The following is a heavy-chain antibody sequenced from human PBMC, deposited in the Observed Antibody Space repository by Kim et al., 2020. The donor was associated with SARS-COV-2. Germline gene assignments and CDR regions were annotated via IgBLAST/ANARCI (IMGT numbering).Heavy chain of an antibody. D-gene: IGHD6-19*01. J-gene: IGHJ4*01. CDR1: EFTFSNYA. Sequence: GGSLRLSCAASEFTFSNYAMTWVRQAPGKGLEWVSVIYSAGSNIFYADSVKGRFTISRDDSKNTLYLQMNSLRAEDTAVYYCAKARVAGDPGGAFDYWG. CDR2: IYSAGSNI. V-gene: IGHV3-23*03. CDR3: AKARVAGDPGGAFDY.